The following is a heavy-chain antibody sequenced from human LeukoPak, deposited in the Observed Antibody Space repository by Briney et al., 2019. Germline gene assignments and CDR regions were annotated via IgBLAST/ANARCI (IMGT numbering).Heavy chain of an antibody. Sequence: SETLSLTCTVSGDSLSSHYWSWIRQPPGKGLEWSGDSYGSRSTHYYPSLRSRVTISEDHSKNQCSLKLTSVTAADTAVYCCARNVGWYSHDSWGQGTLVTVSS. D-gene: IGHD6-19*01. V-gene: IGHV4-59*08. CDR2: SYGSRST. CDR3: ARNVGWYSHDS. J-gene: IGHJ4*02. CDR1: GDSLSSHY.